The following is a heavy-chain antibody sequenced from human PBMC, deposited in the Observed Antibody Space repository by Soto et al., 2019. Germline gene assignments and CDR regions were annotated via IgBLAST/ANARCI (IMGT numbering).Heavy chain of an antibody. Sequence: EVQLVESGGGLVKPGGSLRLSCAASGFTFSSYSMNWVRQAPGKGLEWVSSISSSSSYIYYADSVKGRFTISRDNAKNSLYLQMTSLRAEDTAVYYCARGLAYYDFWSGWDVWGKGTTVTVSS. CDR3: ARGLAYYDFWSGWDV. J-gene: IGHJ6*04. CDR2: ISSSSSYI. D-gene: IGHD3-3*01. CDR1: GFTFSSYS. V-gene: IGHV3-21*01.